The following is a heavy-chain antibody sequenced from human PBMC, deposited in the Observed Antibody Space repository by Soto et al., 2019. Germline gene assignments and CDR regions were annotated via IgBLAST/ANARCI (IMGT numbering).Heavy chain of an antibody. D-gene: IGHD6-13*01. CDR2: IYYSGST. CDR3: ASKQQLDIDY. Sequence: SETLSLTCTVSGGSISSSSYYWGWIRQPPGKGLEWIGGIYYSGSTYYNPSLKSRVTISVDTSKNQFPLKLSSVTAADTAVYYCASKQQLDIDYWGQGTLVTVSS. J-gene: IGHJ4*02. CDR1: GGSISSSSYY. V-gene: IGHV4-39*01.